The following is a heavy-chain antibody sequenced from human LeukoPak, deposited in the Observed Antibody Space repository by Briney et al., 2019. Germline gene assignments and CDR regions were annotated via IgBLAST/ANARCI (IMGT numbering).Heavy chain of an antibody. J-gene: IGHJ4*02. CDR2: IYYSGST. D-gene: IGHD3-22*01. CDR3: ARDSYYDSSGYYWYFDY. Sequence: SQTLSLTCTVSGGSISSGDYYWSWIRQPPGKGLEWIGYIYYSGSTHYNPSLKSRVTISVDTSKNQFSLKLSSVTAADTAVYYCARDSYYDSSGYYWYFDYWGQGTLVTVSS. V-gene: IGHV4-30-4*01. CDR1: GGSISSGDYY.